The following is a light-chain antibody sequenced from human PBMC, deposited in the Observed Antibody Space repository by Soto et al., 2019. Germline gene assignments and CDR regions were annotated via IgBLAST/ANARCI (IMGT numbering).Light chain of an antibody. CDR1: QSISNW. Sequence: DIQMTQSPSTLSASVGDRVTITCRASQSISNWLAWYQQKPGKAPKLLIYKASSLQSGVPSRFSGSGSGTEFTLTISSLQTDDFATDYCQQYNTYWTFGQGTKVEIK. CDR2: KAS. CDR3: QQYNTYWT. V-gene: IGKV1-5*03. J-gene: IGKJ1*01.